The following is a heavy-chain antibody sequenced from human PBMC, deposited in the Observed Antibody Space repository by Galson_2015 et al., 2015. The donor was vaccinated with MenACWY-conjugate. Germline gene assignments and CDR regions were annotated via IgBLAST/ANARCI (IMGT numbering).Heavy chain of an antibody. CDR2: ISYDGSNK. CDR1: GFTFSSYG. V-gene: IGHV3-30*18. CDR3: AKARRGRGVVTAPTDY. J-gene: IGHJ4*02. D-gene: IGHD2-21*02. Sequence: SLRLSCAASGFTFSSYGMHWVRQAPGKGLEWVAVISYDGSNKYYADSVKGRFTISRDNSKNTLYLQMNSLRAEDTAVYYCAKARRGRGVVTAPTDYWGQETLVTAAS.